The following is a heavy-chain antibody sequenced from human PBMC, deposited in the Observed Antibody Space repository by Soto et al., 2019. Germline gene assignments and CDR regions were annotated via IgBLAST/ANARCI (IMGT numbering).Heavy chain of an antibody. CDR1: GGTFSSYA. CDR3: ASGYYYGSGSYYDYYYYGMDV. Sequence: SVKVSCKASGGTFSSYAISWVRQAPGQGLEWMGGIIPIFGTANYAQKFQGRVTITADESTSTAYMELSSLRSEDTAVYYCASGYYYGSGSYYDYYYYGMDVWGQGTTVTVSS. CDR2: IIPIFGTA. D-gene: IGHD3-10*01. J-gene: IGHJ6*02. V-gene: IGHV1-69*13.